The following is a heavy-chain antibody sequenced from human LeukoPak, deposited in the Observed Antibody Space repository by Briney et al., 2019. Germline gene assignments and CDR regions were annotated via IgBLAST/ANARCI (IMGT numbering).Heavy chain of an antibody. V-gene: IGHV3-33*06. Sequence: PGGSLRLSCAASGFTFSSYGMPWVRQAPGKGLEWVAVIWYDGSNKYYADSVKGRFTISRDNSKNTLYLQMNSLRAEDTAVYYCAKGAIGPYNWFDPWGQGTLVTVSS. CDR1: GFTFSSYG. CDR2: IWYDGSNK. J-gene: IGHJ5*02. CDR3: AKGAIGPYNWFDP.